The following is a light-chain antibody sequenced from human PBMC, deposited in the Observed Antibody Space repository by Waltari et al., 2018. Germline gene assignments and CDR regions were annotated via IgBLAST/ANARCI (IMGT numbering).Light chain of an antibody. J-gene: IGKJ4*01. Sequence: DTVLTQSPDTLSLSPGARATLYCRASQSVSNYLAWYQQKPGQAPRLLIYGASNRATGIPARFSGSGSGTDFTLTISSLEPEDFAVYYCQQRSNWPLTFGGGTKVEIK. CDR2: GAS. CDR1: QSVSNY. V-gene: IGKV3-11*01. CDR3: QQRSNWPLT.